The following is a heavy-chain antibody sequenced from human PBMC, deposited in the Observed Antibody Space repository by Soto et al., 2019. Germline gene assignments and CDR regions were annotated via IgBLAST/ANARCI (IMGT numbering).Heavy chain of an antibody. CDR1: GGSISSGDYY. CDR3: ARDPYYDILTGPRGGMDV. V-gene: IGHV4-30-4*01. D-gene: IGHD3-9*01. J-gene: IGHJ6*02. Sequence: NPSETLSLTSTVSGGSISSGDYYWSWIRQPPGKGLEWIGYIYYSGSTYYNPSLKSRVTISVDTSKNQFSLKLSSVTAADTAVYYCARDPYYDILTGPRGGMDVWGQGTTVTVSS. CDR2: IYYSGST.